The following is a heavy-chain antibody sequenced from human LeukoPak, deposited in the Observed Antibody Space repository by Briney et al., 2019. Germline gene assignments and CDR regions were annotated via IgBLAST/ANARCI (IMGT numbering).Heavy chain of an antibody. CDR2: ISNNGRNK. CDR1: GFTFSTYA. CDR3: TRDLTGHYSIDY. V-gene: IGHV3-30*04. Sequence: GGSLRPSCAASGFTFSTYAIHWVRQAPGKGLEWVAFISNNGRNKDYAGSVKGRFTISRDNSKNTLYLQVNSLRPDDTAVYYCTRDLTGHYSIDYWGQGTLVTVSS. J-gene: IGHJ4*02. D-gene: IGHD3-22*01.